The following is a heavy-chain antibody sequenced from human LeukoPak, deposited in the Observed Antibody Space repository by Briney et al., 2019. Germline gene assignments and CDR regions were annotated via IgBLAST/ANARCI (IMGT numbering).Heavy chain of an antibody. J-gene: IGHJ4*02. CDR3: ARDFRQWLVLRVGYFDY. D-gene: IGHD6-19*01. V-gene: IGHV3-20*04. CDR2: INWNGGST. Sequence: GGSLRLSCAASGFTLDDYGMSWGRHAPGKGLEWVSGINWNGGSTVYADSVKGRFTISRDNAKNSLYLQMNSLRAEDTALYYCARDFRQWLVLRVGYFDYWGQGTLVTVSS. CDR1: GFTLDDYG.